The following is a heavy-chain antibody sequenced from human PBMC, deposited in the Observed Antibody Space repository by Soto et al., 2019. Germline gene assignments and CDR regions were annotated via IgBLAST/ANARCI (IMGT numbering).Heavy chain of an antibody. J-gene: IGHJ5*02. V-gene: IGHV1-69*01. CDR3: ERLSLPQLEPREHEP. CDR2: IIPIFGTA. Sequence: SVNVSFKASGGTFSSYSISWVRQAPGQWLEWMGGIIPIFGTANYAQKFQGRVTITADESTSTAYMELSSLRSEDTAVYYCERLSLPQLEPREHEPWGQGTLVTVSS. D-gene: IGHD6-13*01. CDR1: GGTFSSYS.